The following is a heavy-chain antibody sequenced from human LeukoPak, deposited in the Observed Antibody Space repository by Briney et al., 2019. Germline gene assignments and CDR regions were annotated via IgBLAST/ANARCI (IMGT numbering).Heavy chain of an antibody. CDR3: AAHYYDSSGYFDY. J-gene: IGHJ4*02. D-gene: IGHD3-22*01. CDR2: IIPIFGKA. CDR1: GGTFSSYA. V-gene: IGHV1-69*05. Sequence: LAAXVKVSCKASGGTFSSYAISWVRQAPGQGGEWMGGIIPIFGKANYEQKLQGRGTITREESTSTAYLELSSLRSEDTAVYYCAAHYYDSSGYFDYWGQGTLVTVSS.